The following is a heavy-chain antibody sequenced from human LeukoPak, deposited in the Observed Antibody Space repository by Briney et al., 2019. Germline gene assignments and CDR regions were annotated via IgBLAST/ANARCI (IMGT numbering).Heavy chain of an antibody. D-gene: IGHD3-3*01. Sequence: SETLSLTCAVYGGSFSGYYWSWIRQPPGKGLEWIGEINHSGSTNYNPSLKSRVTISVDTSKNQFSLKLSSVTAADTAVYYCARGRLSPALTLRFLEWLRLDAFDIWGQGTMVTVSS. V-gene: IGHV4-34*01. J-gene: IGHJ3*02. CDR3: ARGRLSPALTLRFLEWLRLDAFDI. CDR1: GGSFSGYY. CDR2: INHSGST.